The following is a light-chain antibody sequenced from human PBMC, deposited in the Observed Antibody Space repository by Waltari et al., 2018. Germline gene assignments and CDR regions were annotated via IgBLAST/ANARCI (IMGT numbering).Light chain of an antibody. CDR3: QHYVRLPVM. Sequence: EIVLQQSPGTLSLSPGERATLSCRASQSVATYLAWSQQKTGQAPRVLIYGASSRATGVPDRFSASGSGTDFSLTISSLEPEDFAVYYCQHYVRLPVMFGQGTKVEIK. J-gene: IGKJ1*01. CDR1: QSVATY. CDR2: GAS. V-gene: IGKV3-20*01.